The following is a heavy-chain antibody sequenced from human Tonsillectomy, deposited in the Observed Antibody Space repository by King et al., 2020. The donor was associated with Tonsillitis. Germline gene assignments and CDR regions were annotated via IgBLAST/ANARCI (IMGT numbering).Heavy chain of an antibody. D-gene: IGHD3-22*01. J-gene: IGHJ6*03. Sequence: VQLQESGPGLVKPSETLSLTCTVSGGFISSYYWNWIRQPPGKGLEWIGYIYYSGSTNYNPSLKSRVSISVDTSKNQFSLKLSSVTAADTAVYYCARAHANYFDSSGYYIYEYYYYMDVWGKGTTVTVSS. CDR3: ARAHANYFDSSGYYIYEYYYYMDV. CDR1: GGFISSYY. CDR2: IYYSGST. V-gene: IGHV4-59*08.